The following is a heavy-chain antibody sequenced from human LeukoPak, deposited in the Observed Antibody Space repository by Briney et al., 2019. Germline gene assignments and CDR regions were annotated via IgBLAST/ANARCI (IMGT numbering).Heavy chain of an antibody. CDR1: GYDFPAYF. D-gene: IGHD2-2*01. J-gene: IGHJ4*02. Sequence: GASVKVSCKAAGYDFPAYFIHWVRQAPGQGLEWMGRINPNGGDTNYAQKFQGRVTMAGDTSISTAYMELNSLISDDTAVYYCARVGFTTSWSNFDYWGQGTLVTVSS. V-gene: IGHV1-2*06. CDR2: INPNGGDT. CDR3: ARVGFTTSWSNFDY.